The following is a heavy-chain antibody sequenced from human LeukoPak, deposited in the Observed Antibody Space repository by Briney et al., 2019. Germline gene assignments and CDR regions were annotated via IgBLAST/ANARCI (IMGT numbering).Heavy chain of an antibody. V-gene: IGHV3-9*01. CDR2: ISWNSGSI. CDR3: AKGGGSSRSYYGMDV. J-gene: IGHJ6*02. Sequence: GGSLRLSCAASGFTFDDYAMHWVRQAPGKGLEWVSGISWNSGSIGYADSVKGRFTISRDNAKNSLYLQMNSLRAEDTALYYCAKGGGSSRSYYGMDVWGQGTTVTVSS. D-gene: IGHD3-16*01. CDR1: GFTFDDYA.